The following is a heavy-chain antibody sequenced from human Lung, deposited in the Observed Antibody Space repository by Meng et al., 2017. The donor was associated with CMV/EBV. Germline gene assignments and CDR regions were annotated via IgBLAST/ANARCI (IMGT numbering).Heavy chain of an antibody. D-gene: IGHD3-22*01. J-gene: IGHJ4*02. CDR1: GFTFSNAW. V-gene: IGHV3-15*01. CDR3: TTRTSGDYYDSSGYYY. Sequence: GGSLRLSCAASGFTFSNAWMTWVRQAPGKGLEWVGRVKSKADGGTTDYAAPVKGRFTISRDDSENTLYLQMTSLKTEDTAVYYCTTRTSGDYYDSSGYYYWGQGTLVTVSS. CDR2: VKSKADGGTT.